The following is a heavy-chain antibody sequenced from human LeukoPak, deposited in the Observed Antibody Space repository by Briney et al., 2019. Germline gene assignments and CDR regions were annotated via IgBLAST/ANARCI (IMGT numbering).Heavy chain of an antibody. Sequence: ETLSLTCAVSGGSISSSNWWSWVRQPPGKGLEWVSVIYSGGSTYYADSVKGRFTISRGNSKNTLYLQMNSLRAEDTAVYYCARVPENTPNYFDSRGALDYWGQGTLVTVSS. V-gene: IGHV3-66*02. CDR3: ARVPENTPNYFDSRGALDY. J-gene: IGHJ4*02. CDR2: IYSGGST. D-gene: IGHD3-22*01. CDR1: GGSISSSNW.